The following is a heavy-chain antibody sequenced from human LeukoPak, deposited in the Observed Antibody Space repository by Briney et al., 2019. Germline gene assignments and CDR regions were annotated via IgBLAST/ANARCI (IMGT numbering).Heavy chain of an antibody. D-gene: IGHD3/OR15-3a*01. Sequence: SETLSLTCTVSGGSISSSSYYWGWIRQPPGTGLEWIGSIYHSGSTYYNPSLKSRVSISVDTSKNQFSLKLSSVTAADTAVYYCARGTRSRSYNWFDPWGQGTLVTVSS. J-gene: IGHJ5*02. CDR1: GGSISSSSYY. CDR3: ARGTRSRSYNWFDP. V-gene: IGHV4-39*07. CDR2: IYHSGST.